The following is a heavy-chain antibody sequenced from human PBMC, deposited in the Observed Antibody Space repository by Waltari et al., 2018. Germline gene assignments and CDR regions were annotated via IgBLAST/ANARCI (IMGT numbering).Heavy chain of an antibody. V-gene: IGHV3-74*03. CDR3: ASRRPGGYGMDV. CDR2: VKAAGSAA. CDR1: GFTFSDCY. Sequence: EGQLVETGGGLVQPGGLRRLCWAASGFTFSDCYMLWDRYAPGRVLVWRPRVKAAGSAATDAGSVGVQITISRDSSKSTLYLQSNNLRIDDTAFCYSASRRPGGYGMDVWRQGTPVTVSS. J-gene: IGHJ6*02. D-gene: IGHD2-15*01.